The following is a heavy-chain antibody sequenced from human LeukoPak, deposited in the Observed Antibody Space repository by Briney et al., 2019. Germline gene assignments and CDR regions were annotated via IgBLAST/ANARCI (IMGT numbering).Heavy chain of an antibody. D-gene: IGHD3-10*01. J-gene: IGHJ5*02. V-gene: IGHV4-34*01. Sequence: SSETLSLTCAVYGGSLSGYYWSWIRQPPGKGLEWIGEINHSGSTNYNPSLKSRVTISVDTSKNQFSLKLSSVTAADTAVYYCARSLWFGELLDWFDPWGQGTLVTVSS. CDR2: INHSGST. CDR1: GGSLSGYY. CDR3: ARSLWFGELLDWFDP.